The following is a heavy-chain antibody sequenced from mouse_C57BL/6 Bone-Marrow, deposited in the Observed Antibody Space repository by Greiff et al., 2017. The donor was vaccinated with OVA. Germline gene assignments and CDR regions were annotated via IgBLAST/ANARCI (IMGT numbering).Heavy chain of an antibody. V-gene: IGHV1-26*01. D-gene: IGHD2-10*01. CDR1: GYTFTDYY. CDR3: ASYYGNFY. Sequence: VQLQQSGPELVKPGASVKISCTASGYTFTDYYMNWVKQSHGKSLEWIGDINPNNGGTSYNQKFKGKATLTVDKSSSTAYMELRSLTSEDSAVYYCASYYGNFYWGQGTTLTVSS. CDR2: INPNNGGT. J-gene: IGHJ2*01.